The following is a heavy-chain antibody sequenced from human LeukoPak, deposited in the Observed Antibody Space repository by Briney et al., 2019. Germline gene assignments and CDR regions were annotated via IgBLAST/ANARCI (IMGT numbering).Heavy chain of an antibody. CDR3: ASGYYDILTGRY. V-gene: IGHV4-31*03. CDR2: IYYSGST. CDR1: GGSISSGGYY. Sequence: SQTLSLTCTVSGGSISSGGYYWSWIRQHPGMGLEWIGYIYYSGSTYYNPSLKSRVTISVDTSKNQFSLKLSSVTAADTAVYYCASGYYDILTGRYWGQGTLVTVSS. J-gene: IGHJ4*02. D-gene: IGHD3-9*01.